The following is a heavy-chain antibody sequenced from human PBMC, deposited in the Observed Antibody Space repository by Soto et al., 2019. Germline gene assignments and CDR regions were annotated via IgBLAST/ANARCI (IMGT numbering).Heavy chain of an antibody. J-gene: IGHJ4*02. CDR2: IKSNADGGTA. CDR1: GFTFNNAW. Sequence: EVQLVESGGGLVKPGESLTLSCAASGFTFNNAWMSWVRQAPGTGLEWVGRIKSNADGGTADYIPLVKGRFTISRDDSKNTLFLHVNSLKTEDTTVYFCTTGVATAKYYFDFWGQGTLVTVSS. V-gene: IGHV3-15*01. CDR3: TTGVATAKYYFDF. D-gene: IGHD6-25*01.